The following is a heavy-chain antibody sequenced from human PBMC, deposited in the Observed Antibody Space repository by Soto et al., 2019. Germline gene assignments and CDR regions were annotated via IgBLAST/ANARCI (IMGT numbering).Heavy chain of an antibody. J-gene: IGHJ6*02. Sequence: ASVKVSCKASGYTFTSYYMHWVRQAPGQGLEWMGIINPSGGSTSYAQKFQGRVTMTRDTSTSTVYMELSSLRSEDTAVYYCARSLYSGPYYYGMDVWGQGTTVTVSS. V-gene: IGHV1-46*01. CDR2: INPSGGST. CDR3: ARSLYSGPYYYGMDV. D-gene: IGHD5-12*01. CDR1: GYTFTSYY.